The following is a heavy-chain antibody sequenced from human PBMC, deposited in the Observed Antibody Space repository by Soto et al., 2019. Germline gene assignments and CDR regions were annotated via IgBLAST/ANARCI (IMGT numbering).Heavy chain of an antibody. CDR1: GFTFSSYA. D-gene: IGHD4-17*01. CDR3: ARDVSGGTVTSAEYFQH. J-gene: IGHJ1*01. CDR2: ISYEGSNK. V-gene: IGHV3-30-3*01. Sequence: QVQLVESGGGVVQPARSLRLSCAASGFTFSSYAMHWLRQAPGKGLEWVAVISYEGSNKYYADSVKGRYTISSDNSKSPLDLQLNSLGAEDTAVYYCARDVSGGTVTSAEYFQHWGQGTLVPVSS.